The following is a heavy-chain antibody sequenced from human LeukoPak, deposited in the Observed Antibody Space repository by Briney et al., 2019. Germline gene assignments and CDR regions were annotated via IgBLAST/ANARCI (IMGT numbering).Heavy chain of an antibody. Sequence: GGSLRLSCVASGFTFSTYWMTWVRQAPGKGLEWVANMKGDGSEKHYADSVKGRFTISRDNAKNSLYLQMNSLRAEDSAVYYCARPAYTAAYDLWGQGTMVTVSS. V-gene: IGHV3-7*01. D-gene: IGHD3-16*01. CDR1: GFTFSTYW. CDR3: ARPAYTAAYDL. J-gene: IGHJ3*01. CDR2: MKGDGSEK.